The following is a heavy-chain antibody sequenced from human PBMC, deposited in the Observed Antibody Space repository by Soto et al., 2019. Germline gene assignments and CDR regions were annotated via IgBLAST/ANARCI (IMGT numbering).Heavy chain of an antibody. CDR1: GFTSSTYA. V-gene: IGHV3-23*01. J-gene: IGHJ4*02. D-gene: IGHD3-10*01. CDR2: ISGSSGGST. Sequence: GPLRLSSAASGFTSSTYAMNWVRKAPGKGLEWVSYISGSSGGSTYYADSVKGRFTISRDNSKNTLFLQMNSLRVEDTAVYYCAKVSRFPGGLRSLLWGQGSLVTVSS. CDR3: AKVSRFPGGLRSLL.